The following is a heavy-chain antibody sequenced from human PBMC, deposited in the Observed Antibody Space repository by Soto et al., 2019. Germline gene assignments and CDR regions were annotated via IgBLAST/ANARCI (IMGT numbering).Heavy chain of an antibody. J-gene: IGHJ6*02. V-gene: IGHV3-23*01. D-gene: IGHD3-22*01. CDR2: ISGSGGST. CDR1: GFTFSSYA. Sequence: EVQLLESGGGLVQPGGSLRLSCAASGFTFSSYAMSWVRQAPGKGLEWVSAISGSGGSTYYADSVKGRFTISRDNSKNTLYLQMNSLRAEDTAVYYCAKFYYEARTNPYDGMDVWGQGTTVTVSS. CDR3: AKFYYEARTNPYDGMDV.